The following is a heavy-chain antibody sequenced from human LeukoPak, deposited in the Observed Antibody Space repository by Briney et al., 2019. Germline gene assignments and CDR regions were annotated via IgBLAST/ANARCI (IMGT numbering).Heavy chain of an antibody. Sequence: ASVKVSCKASGYTFTGYFLHWMRQAPGQGLEWMGWINPKSGGANFAQKFQGRVTMTRDTSISTAYMELSRLRSDDTAVYYCASGANVDTAMAPYYFDYWGQGTLVTVSS. J-gene: IGHJ4*02. CDR1: GYTFTGYF. D-gene: IGHD5-18*01. CDR2: INPKSGGA. CDR3: ASGANVDTAMAPYYFDY. V-gene: IGHV1-2*02.